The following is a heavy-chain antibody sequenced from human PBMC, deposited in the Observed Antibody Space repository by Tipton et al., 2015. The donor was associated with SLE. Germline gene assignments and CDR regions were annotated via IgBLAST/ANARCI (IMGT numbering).Heavy chain of an antibody. J-gene: IGHJ4*02. V-gene: IGHV3-7*01. CDR3: ARGEPGYSSSWYVGGGDY. D-gene: IGHD6-13*01. CDR2: INYDGTQT. Sequence: GSLRLSCVGSGFTFDNHWMTWVRLAPGKGLEWVANINYDGTQTYYVDSVKGRFTVSRDNGRNSLYLQMNSLRVEDTAVYYCARGEPGYSSSWYVGGGDYWGQGTLVTVSS. CDR1: GFTFDNHW.